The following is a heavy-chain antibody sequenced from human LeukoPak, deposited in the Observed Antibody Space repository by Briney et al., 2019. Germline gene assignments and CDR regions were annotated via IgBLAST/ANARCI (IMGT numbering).Heavy chain of an antibody. V-gene: IGHV4-59*11. CDR1: GGSISSHY. Sequence: SETLSLTCTVSGGSISSHYWSWIRQPPGKGLEWIGYIYYSGSTNYNPSLKSRVIISVDTSKNQFSLKLSSVTAADTAVYYCARGLAIFGVVADDAFDIWGQGTMVTVSP. J-gene: IGHJ3*02. CDR3: ARGLAIFGVVADDAFDI. CDR2: IYYSGST. D-gene: IGHD3-3*01.